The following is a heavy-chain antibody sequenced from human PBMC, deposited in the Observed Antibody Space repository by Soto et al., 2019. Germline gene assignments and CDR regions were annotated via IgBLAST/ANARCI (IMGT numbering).Heavy chain of an antibody. J-gene: IGHJ4*02. CDR2: IYHSGST. CDR3: ARGTWGLDS. Sequence: PSETLSLTCAVYGGSFSGYYWSWIRQPPGKGLEWIGEIYHSGSTNYNPSLKSRVTISVDKSKNQFSLHLSSVTAADTAVYYCARGTWGLDSWGQGTLVTVSS. CDR1: GGSFSGYY. V-gene: IGHV4-34*01. D-gene: IGHD1-26*01.